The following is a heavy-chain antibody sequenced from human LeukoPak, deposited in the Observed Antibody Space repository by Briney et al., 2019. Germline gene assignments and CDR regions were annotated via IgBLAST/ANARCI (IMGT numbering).Heavy chain of an antibody. V-gene: IGHV3-30*03. J-gene: IGHJ6*02. CDR1: GFTFSSYG. CDR2: ISYDGSNK. CDR3: ARDRAAADDYYYYGMDV. Sequence: GGSLRLSCAASGFTFSSYGMHWVRQAPGKGLEWVAVISYDGSNKYYADSVKGRFTISRDNSKNTLYLQMNSLRAEDTAVYYCARDRAAADDYYYYGMDVWGQGTTVTVSS. D-gene: IGHD6-13*01.